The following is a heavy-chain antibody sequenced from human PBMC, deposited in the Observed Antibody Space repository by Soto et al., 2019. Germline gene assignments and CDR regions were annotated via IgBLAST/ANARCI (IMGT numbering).Heavy chain of an antibody. CDR3: ARAYRMDDFWSGYPSPSYYYYGMDV. CDR2: IIPIFGTA. Sequence: SVKVSCKASGGTFSSYAISWVRQAPGQGLEWMGGIIPIFGTANYAQKFQGRVTITADESTSTAYMELSSLRSEDTAVYYCARAYRMDDFWSGYPSPSYYYYGMDVWGQGTTVTVSS. J-gene: IGHJ6*02. D-gene: IGHD3-3*01. V-gene: IGHV1-69*13. CDR1: GGTFSSYA.